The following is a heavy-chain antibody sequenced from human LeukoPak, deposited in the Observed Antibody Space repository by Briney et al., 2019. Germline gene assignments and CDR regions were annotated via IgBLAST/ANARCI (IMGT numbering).Heavy chain of an antibody. Sequence: SETLSLTCAVYGESFSGYYWSWIRQSPEKGLEWIGQINHSGSTTYNPSRKSRLTISVDSSKNQVSLKLGSVTAADTAVYYCARARRPSVEIQYSGVWYYFDYWGQGTLVTVSS. CDR2: INHSGST. CDR3: ARARRPSVEIQYSGVWYYFDY. V-gene: IGHV4-34*01. D-gene: IGHD6-19*01. J-gene: IGHJ4*02. CDR1: GESFSGYY.